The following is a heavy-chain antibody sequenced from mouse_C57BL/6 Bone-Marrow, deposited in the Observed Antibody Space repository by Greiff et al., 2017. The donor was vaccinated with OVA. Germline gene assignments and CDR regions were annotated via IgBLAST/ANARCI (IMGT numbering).Heavy chain of an antibody. D-gene: IGHD2-1*01. CDR1: GFNIKDDY. CDR3: TSYGNFDY. Sequence: VQLKESGAELVRPGASVKLSCTASGFNIKDDYMHWVKQRPEQGLEWIGCIDPENGDTEYASKFQGKATITADTSSNTAYLQLSSLTSEDTAVYYCTSYGNFDYWGQGTTLTVSS. V-gene: IGHV14-4*01. CDR2: IDPENGDT. J-gene: IGHJ2*01.